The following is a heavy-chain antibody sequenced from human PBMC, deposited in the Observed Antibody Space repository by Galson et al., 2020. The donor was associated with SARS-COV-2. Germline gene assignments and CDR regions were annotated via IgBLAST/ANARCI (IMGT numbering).Heavy chain of an antibody. J-gene: IGHJ4*02. CDR2: IYYSGST. Sequence: ETSETLSLTCTVSGGSISSSYYYWGWIRQPPGKGLEWIGNIYYSGSTYYSPSLKSRVSISLDTSKTKFSLKLSSVTTADTAVYYCARQRSSSGTSKGLEFDYWGQGTLVTVSS. V-gene: IGHV4-39*01. D-gene: IGHD3-10*01. CDR3: ARQRSSSGTSKGLEFDY. CDR1: GGSISSSYYY.